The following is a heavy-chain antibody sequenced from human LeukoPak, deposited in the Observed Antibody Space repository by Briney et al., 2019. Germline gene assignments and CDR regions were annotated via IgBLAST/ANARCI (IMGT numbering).Heavy chain of an antibody. CDR3: ARGGYDFYWFDP. CDR1: GGSISSYH. V-gene: IGHV4-4*07. J-gene: IGHJ5*02. CDR2: IYTSGST. D-gene: IGHD5-12*01. Sequence: SETLSLTCTVSGGSISSYHWSWIRQPAGRGLEWIGRIYTSGSTNYNPSLKSRVTMSVDTSKNQFSLKLSSVTAADTAVYYCARGGYDFYWFDPWGQGTLVTVSS.